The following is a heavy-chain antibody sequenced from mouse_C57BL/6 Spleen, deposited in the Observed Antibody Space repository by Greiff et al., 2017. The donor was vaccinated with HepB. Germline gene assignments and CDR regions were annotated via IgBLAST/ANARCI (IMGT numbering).Heavy chain of an antibody. CDR1: GYTFTSYW. CDR3: TRRRYSNYEDYAMDY. D-gene: IGHD2-5*01. V-gene: IGHV1-5*01. J-gene: IGHJ4*01. Sequence: VQLKESGTVLARPGASVKMSCKTSGYTFTSYWMHWVKQRPGQGLEWIGAIYPGNSDTSYNQKFKGKAKLTAVTSASTAYMELSSLTNEDPAVYYCTRRRYSNYEDYAMDYWGQGTSVTVSS. CDR2: IYPGNSDT.